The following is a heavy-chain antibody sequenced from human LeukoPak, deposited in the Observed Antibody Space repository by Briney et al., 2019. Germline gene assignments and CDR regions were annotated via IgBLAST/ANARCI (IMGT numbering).Heavy chain of an antibody. J-gene: IGHJ6*02. CDR3: ANAVAGNYYYYGMDV. CDR2: IIPIFGTA. Sequence: GASVKVSCKASGGTFSSYAISWVRQAPGQGLEWMGGIIPIFGTANYAQKFQGRVTITADESTSTAYMELSSLRSEDTAVYYCANAVAGNYYYYGMDVWGQGTTVTVSS. D-gene: IGHD6-19*01. V-gene: IGHV1-69*13. CDR1: GGTFSSYA.